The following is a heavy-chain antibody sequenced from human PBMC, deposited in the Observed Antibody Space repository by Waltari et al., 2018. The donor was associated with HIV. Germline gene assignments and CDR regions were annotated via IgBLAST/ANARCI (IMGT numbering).Heavy chain of an antibody. J-gene: IGHJ1*01. CDR3: VTLYNESPLYSNF. Sequence: QLIPSTSALKRPGASVTISCQVSGYPLSDLSMQWVRRGRGQRVEWMGGVDPKNGKPVYSQRFWGRVSLAEDTSEDTAFLELNRLTSEDTAVYYCVTLYNESPLYSNFWGRGTLVTV. CDR2: VDPKNGKP. V-gene: IGHV1-24*01. CDR1: GYPLSDLS. D-gene: IGHD2-15*01.